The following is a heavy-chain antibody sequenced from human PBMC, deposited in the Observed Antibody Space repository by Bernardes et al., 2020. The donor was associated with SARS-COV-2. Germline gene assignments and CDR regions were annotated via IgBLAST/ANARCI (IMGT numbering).Heavy chain of an antibody. D-gene: IGHD2-21*02. J-gene: IGHJ6*02. CDR3: ARDGCSYDCLTSGTYGMDV. CDR2: ISTSSSYI. V-gene: IGHV3-21*01. Sequence: GGSLRLSCAASGFTFSSYNMNWVRQAPGKGLEWVSYISTSSSYIEYADSVKGRFSISRDNAKNSLYLQMNSLRADDTAVYYCARDGCSYDCLTSGTYGMDVWGQGTTVTVSS. CDR1: GFTFSSYN.